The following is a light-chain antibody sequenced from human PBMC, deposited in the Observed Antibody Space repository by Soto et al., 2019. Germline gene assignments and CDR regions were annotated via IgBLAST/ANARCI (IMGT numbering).Light chain of an antibody. CDR3: QKYGTSPRT. Sequence: VLTQSPGTLSLSPGDSATLSCRDSQSVSSSYLAWYQQQTGQAPRLLIYGESSRATGIPDRLSGSGSGTDLNLTISRLEPEDFAVYYCQKYGTSPRTFGQGTKVDIK. V-gene: IGKV3-20*01. J-gene: IGKJ1*01. CDR2: GES. CDR1: QSVSSSY.